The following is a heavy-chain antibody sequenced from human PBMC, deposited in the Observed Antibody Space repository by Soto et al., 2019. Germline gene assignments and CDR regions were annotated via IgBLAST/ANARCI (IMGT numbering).Heavy chain of an antibody. Sequence: ASVKVSCKVSGYTLTELSMHWVRQAPGKGLEWMGGFDPEDGETIYAQKFQGRVTMTEDTFTDTAYMELSSLGSEDTAVYYCATDRELVGATMTFYYWGQGTLVTVSS. CDR1: GYTLTELS. V-gene: IGHV1-24*01. J-gene: IGHJ4*02. CDR2: FDPEDGET. CDR3: ATDRELVGATMTFYY. D-gene: IGHD1-26*01.